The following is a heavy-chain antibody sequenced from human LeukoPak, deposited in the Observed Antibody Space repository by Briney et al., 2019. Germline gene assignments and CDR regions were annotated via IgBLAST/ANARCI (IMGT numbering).Heavy chain of an antibody. CDR2: IKTKTDGGTT. J-gene: IGHJ4*02. Sequence: GGSLRLSCAASGFTFSNAWMSWVRQAPGKGLEWVGRIKTKTDGGTTDYAAPVKGRFTISRDDSNNTLYLQMNSLKTEDTAVYYCTTDYGSGSYRYFNYWGQGTLVTVSS. D-gene: IGHD3-10*01. V-gene: IGHV3-15*01. CDR3: TTDYGSGSYRYFNY. CDR1: GFTFSNAW.